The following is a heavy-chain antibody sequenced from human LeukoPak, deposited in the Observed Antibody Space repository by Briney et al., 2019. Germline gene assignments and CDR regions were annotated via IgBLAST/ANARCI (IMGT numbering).Heavy chain of an antibody. CDR2: IRYDGSNK. CDR3: AKNDYYDSSGYS. CDR1: GFTFDDYG. V-gene: IGHV3-30*02. Sequence: PGGSLRLSCAASGFTFDDYGMHWVRQAPGKGLEWVAFIRYDGSNKYYADSVKGRFTISRDNSKNTLYLQMNSPRAEDTAVYYCAKNDYYDSSGYSWGQGTLVTVSS. J-gene: IGHJ5*02. D-gene: IGHD3-22*01.